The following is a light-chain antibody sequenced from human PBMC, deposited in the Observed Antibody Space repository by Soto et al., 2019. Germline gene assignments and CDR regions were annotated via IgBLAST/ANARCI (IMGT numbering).Light chain of an antibody. CDR3: AAWDDSLTVV. CDR2: SNN. J-gene: IGLJ2*01. Sequence: QSVLTQPPSASGTPGQRVTISCSGSSSNIGSNTVNWYQQLPGTAPKLLIYSNNQRPSGVPDRFSGSKSGTSASLAISGLQSEDEADYSCAAWDDSLTVVFGGGTKLTVL. CDR1: SSNIGSNT. V-gene: IGLV1-44*01.